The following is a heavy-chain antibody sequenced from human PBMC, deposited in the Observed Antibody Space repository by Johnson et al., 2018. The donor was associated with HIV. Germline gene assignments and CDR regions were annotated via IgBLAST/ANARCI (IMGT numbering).Heavy chain of an antibody. CDR1: GFSFSSYA. CDR3: ARDILGFYNVFDS. D-gene: IGHD3-16*01. J-gene: IGHJ3*02. CDR2: ISWDTETI. V-gene: IGHV3-9*01. Sequence: VQLVESGGGVVQPGGSLRLSCAASGFSFSSYAMHWVRQVPGQGLDWVSGISWDTETIGDANSVKGRFTISRDNARNSLYLQMNRLRVEDTAFYDCARDILGFYNVFDSWGQGTMVTVSS.